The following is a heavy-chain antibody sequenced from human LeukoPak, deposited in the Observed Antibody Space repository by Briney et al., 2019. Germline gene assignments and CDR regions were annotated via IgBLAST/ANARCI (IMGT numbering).Heavy chain of an antibody. Sequence: PWGSLRLSCAVSGFTVSTNYMNWVRQAPGKGLEWVSVIYSGGSTYYADSVKGRFTISRVNSKNTLYLQMNSLRAEDTAVYYCARAGGEGTFDYWGQGTLVTVSS. CDR2: IYSGGST. V-gene: IGHV3-53*01. CDR1: GFTVSTNY. D-gene: IGHD3-16*01. CDR3: ARAGGEGTFDY. J-gene: IGHJ4*02.